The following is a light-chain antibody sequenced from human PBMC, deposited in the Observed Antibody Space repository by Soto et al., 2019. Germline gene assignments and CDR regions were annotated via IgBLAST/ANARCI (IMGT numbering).Light chain of an antibody. CDR1: SRDIGAYNY. CDR2: EVS. V-gene: IGLV2-14*01. J-gene: IGLJ2*01. Sequence: QSVLTQPASVSGSPGQSITISCSGTSRDIGAYNYVSWYQHHPGKAPKLLIYEVSNRPSGVSSRFSGSKSGNTASLTISGLQAEDEADYYCSSYINSITFVVFGGGTKLTVL. CDR3: SSYINSITFVV.